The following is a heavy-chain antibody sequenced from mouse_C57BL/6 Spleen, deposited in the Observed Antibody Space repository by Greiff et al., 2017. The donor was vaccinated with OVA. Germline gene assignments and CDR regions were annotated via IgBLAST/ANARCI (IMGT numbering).Heavy chain of an antibody. V-gene: IGHV1-42*01. CDR3: ARWGTHYFDY. CDR1: GYSFTGYY. CDR2: INPSTGGT. J-gene: IGHJ2*01. D-gene: IGHD3-3*01. Sequence: EVQLQQSGPELVKPGASVKISCKASGYSFTGYYMNWVKQSPEQSLEWIGEINPSTGGTTYNQKFKAKAPLTVDKSSSTAYMQLKGLTSEDSEVYYCARWGTHYFDYWGQGTTLTVSS.